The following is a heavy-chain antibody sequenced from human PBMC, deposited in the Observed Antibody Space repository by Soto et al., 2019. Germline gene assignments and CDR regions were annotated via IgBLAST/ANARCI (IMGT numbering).Heavy chain of an antibody. V-gene: IGHV4-30-4*01. CDR3: ARGLNDYGSGSYYYYYGLDV. CDR2: IFYSGTT. D-gene: IGHD3-10*01. Sequence: SETLSLTCTVSVGSTSSGDYYWSWIRQPPGKGLEWIGYIFYSGTTYHNPSLKSRVTISIDTSKNQFSLKLSSVTAADAAVYYCARGLNDYGSGSYYYYYGLDVWGQGSTVTVSS. J-gene: IGHJ6*02. CDR1: VGSTSSGDYY.